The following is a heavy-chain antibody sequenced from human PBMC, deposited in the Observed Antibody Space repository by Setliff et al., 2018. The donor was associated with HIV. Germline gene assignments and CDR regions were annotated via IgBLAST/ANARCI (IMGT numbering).Heavy chain of an antibody. Sequence: KPSETLSLTCAVSGYSISSGSYWAWIRQPPGKGLEWIGSIYHSGTTYYNPSLKSRVTMSVDTSKNQFSLKLGSVTAADTAVYYCARESPSSSWFYFDFWGQGTLVTVSS. V-gene: IGHV4-38-2*02. CDR2: IYHSGTT. D-gene: IGHD6-13*01. J-gene: IGHJ4*02. CDR3: ARESPSSSWFYFDF. CDR1: GYSISSGSY.